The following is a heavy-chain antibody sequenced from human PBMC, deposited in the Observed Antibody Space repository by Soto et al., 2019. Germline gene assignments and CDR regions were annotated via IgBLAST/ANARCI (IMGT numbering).Heavy chain of an antibody. V-gene: IGHV5-51*01. J-gene: IGHJ4*02. CDR3: ARRYCSGGSCSQSLYYFDY. D-gene: IGHD2-15*01. Sequence: VESLKISCKGSGYSFTSYWIGWVRQMPGKGLEWMGIIYPGDSDTRYSPSFQGQVTISADKSISTAYLQWSSLKASDTAMYYCARRYCSGGSCSQSLYYFDYWGQGTLVPVSS. CDR1: GYSFTSYW. CDR2: IYPGDSDT.